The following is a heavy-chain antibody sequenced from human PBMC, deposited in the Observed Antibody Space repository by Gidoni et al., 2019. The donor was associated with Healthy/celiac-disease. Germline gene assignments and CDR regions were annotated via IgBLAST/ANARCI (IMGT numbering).Heavy chain of an antibody. Sequence: EVQLVESGGGLVKTGGSLRLSGAASGFTFSSYTMNWVRQAPGKVLEWVSSISSSSSYIYYADSVKGRFTISRDNAKNSLYLQMNSLRAEDTAVYYCARDRGGSFDYWGQGTLVTVSS. D-gene: IGHD1-26*01. CDR2: ISSSSSYI. V-gene: IGHV3-21*01. CDR1: GFTFSSYT. J-gene: IGHJ4*02. CDR3: ARDRGGSFDY.